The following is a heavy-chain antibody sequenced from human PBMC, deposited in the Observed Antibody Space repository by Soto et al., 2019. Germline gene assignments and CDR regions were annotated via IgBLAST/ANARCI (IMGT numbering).Heavy chain of an antibody. CDR2: IIPIFGTA. Sequence: QVQLVQSGAEVKKPGSSVKVSCKASGGTFSSYAISWVRQAPGQGLEWMGGIIPIFGTANYAQKFQGRVTITADESTSTAYIELSSRRSEDTAVYYCAREVVVAATGWFDPWGQGTLVTVSS. CDR1: GGTFSSYA. J-gene: IGHJ5*02. CDR3: AREVVVAATGWFDP. V-gene: IGHV1-69*12. D-gene: IGHD2-15*01.